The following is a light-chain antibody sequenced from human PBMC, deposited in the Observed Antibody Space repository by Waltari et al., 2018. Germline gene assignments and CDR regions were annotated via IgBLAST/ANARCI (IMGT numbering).Light chain of an antibody. V-gene: IGKV1-8*01. Sequence: AIRVTQSPSSLSASTGHRVTITCRASQGISSYLAWYQQKPGKAPKPLIYAASTLQSGGPARVSGRGSGTDFTHTNSGLQSDDFATEYCQQYYSYPRTFGQGTKVEIK. CDR3: QQYYSYPRT. CDR2: AAS. J-gene: IGKJ1*01. CDR1: QGISSY.